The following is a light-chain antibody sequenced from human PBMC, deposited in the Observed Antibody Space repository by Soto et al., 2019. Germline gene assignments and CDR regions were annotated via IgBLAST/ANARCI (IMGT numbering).Light chain of an antibody. J-gene: IGKJ1*01. CDR1: QSVSSSY. Sequence: EIVLTQSPGTLSLSPGERATLSCRASQSVSSSYLAWYQQKPGQAPRLLIYGASNRATGIPERFSGRGSGTDFTLTISRLEPEDFAVYYCQQYGSSPPWTFGKGTKWIS. CDR3: QQYGSSPPWT. V-gene: IGKV3-20*01. CDR2: GAS.